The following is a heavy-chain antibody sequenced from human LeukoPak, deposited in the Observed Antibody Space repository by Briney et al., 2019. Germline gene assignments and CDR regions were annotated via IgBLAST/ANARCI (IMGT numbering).Heavy chain of an antibody. V-gene: IGHV1-18*01. J-gene: IGHJ3*02. CDR1: GYTFTSYG. Sequence: ASVKVSCKASGYTFTSYGISWVRQAPGQGLEWLGWIYPHNGNTNYAQKLQDRVSMTTATSTNTASMELRSLRSDDTAVYYCARPANLYYASDAFDIWGQGTMVTVSS. CDR2: IYPHNGNT. CDR3: ARPANLYYASDAFDI. D-gene: IGHD1-26*01.